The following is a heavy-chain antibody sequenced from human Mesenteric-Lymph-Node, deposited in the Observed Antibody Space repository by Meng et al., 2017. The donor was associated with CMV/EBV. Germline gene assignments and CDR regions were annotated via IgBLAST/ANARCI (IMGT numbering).Heavy chain of an antibody. CDR3: ARAPGLFYYYYYGMDV. Sequence: GSLRLSCTVSGGPISNSNYYWGWIRQPPGKGLEWIGSIYYSGSTYYKPSLKSRVTISVDTSKNQFSLKLSSVTAADTAVYYCARAPGLFYYYYYGMDVWGQGTTVTVSS. J-gene: IGHJ6*02. CDR1: GGPISNSNYY. D-gene: IGHD3/OR15-3a*01. V-gene: IGHV4-39*07. CDR2: IYYSGST.